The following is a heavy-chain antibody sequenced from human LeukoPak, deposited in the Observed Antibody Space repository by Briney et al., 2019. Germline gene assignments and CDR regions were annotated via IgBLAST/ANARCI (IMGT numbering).Heavy chain of an antibody. Sequence: PSGTLSLTCAVSGGSISSSNWWSWVRQPPGKGLEWIGEIYHSGSTNYNPSLKSRVTISVDKSKNQFSLKLSSVTAADTAVYYCARVWHYYDSSGSYYFDYWGQGTLVTVSS. CDR2: IYHSGST. D-gene: IGHD3-22*01. V-gene: IGHV4-4*02. CDR1: GGSISSSNW. J-gene: IGHJ4*02. CDR3: ARVWHYYDSSGSYYFDY.